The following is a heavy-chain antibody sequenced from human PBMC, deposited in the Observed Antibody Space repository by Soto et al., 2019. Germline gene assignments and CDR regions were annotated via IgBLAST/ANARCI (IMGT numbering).Heavy chain of an antibody. Sequence: SLRLSCAASGFTFSSYGMHWVRQAPGKGLEWVAVISYDGSNKYYADSVKGRFTISRDNSKNTLYLQMNSLRAEDTAVYYCALGLGGTMVRGVIISSSYWGRGTLVTVSS. CDR1: GFTFSSYG. V-gene: IGHV3-30*03. CDR3: ALGLGGTMVRGVIISSSY. J-gene: IGHJ4*02. D-gene: IGHD3-10*01. CDR2: ISYDGSNK.